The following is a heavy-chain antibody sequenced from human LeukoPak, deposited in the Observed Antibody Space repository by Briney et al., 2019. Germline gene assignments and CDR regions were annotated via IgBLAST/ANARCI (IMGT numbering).Heavy chain of an antibody. CDR3: ARGYSSSFYFDY. Sequence: PSETLSLTCAVYGGPFSGYYWSWIRQPPRKGLEWIGEINHSGSTNYNPSLKSRVTISVDTSKNQFSLKLSSVTAADTAVYYCARGYSSSFYFDYWGQGTLVTVSS. CDR2: INHSGST. V-gene: IGHV4-34*01. D-gene: IGHD6-13*01. J-gene: IGHJ4*02. CDR1: GGPFSGYY.